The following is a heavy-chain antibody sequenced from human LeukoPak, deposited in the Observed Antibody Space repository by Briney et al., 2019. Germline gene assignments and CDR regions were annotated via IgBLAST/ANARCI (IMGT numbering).Heavy chain of an antibody. CDR2: INPNSGGL. CDR1: GYTFTGYY. CDR3: ARGYYGSGSYYNLDV. D-gene: IGHD3-10*01. V-gene: IGHV1-2*02. Sequence: ASVKVSCKASGYTFTGYYMHWVRQAPGQGLEWMGWINPNSGGLNYAQKFQGRVTMTRDTSISTAYMELSRLRSDDTAVYYCARGYYGSGSYYNLDVWGQGTTVTVSS. J-gene: IGHJ6*02.